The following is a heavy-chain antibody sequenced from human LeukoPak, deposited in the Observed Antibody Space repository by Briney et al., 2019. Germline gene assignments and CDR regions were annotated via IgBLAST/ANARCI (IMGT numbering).Heavy chain of an antibody. J-gene: IGHJ6*03. Sequence: GGSLRLSCAASGFTFSDYYMNWIRQAPGKGLEWVSYISSSGYTISYADSVKGRFTISRDNAKKSVFLQMNSLRAEDTAVYYCARAEAAGVTMDVWGKGTTVTVSS. V-gene: IGHV3-11*04. CDR3: ARAEAAGVTMDV. CDR2: ISSSGYTI. D-gene: IGHD6-13*01. CDR1: GFTFSDYY.